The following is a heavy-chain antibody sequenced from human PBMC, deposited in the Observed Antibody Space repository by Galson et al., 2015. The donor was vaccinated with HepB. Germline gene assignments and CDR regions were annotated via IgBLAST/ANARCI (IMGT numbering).Heavy chain of an antibody. CDR1: GFTVSSNY. Sequence: SLRLSCAASGFTVSSNYMSWVRQAPGKGLEWVSVIYSGGSTYYADSVKGRFTIPRDNSKNTLYLQMNSLRAEDTAVYYCATGGYSSSGFDYWGQGTLVTVSS. CDR2: IYSGGST. CDR3: ATGGYSSSGFDY. V-gene: IGHV3-53*01. J-gene: IGHJ4*02. D-gene: IGHD6-6*01.